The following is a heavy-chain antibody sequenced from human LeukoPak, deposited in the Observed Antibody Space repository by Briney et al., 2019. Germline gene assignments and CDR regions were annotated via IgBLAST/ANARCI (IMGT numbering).Heavy chain of an antibody. J-gene: IGHJ4*02. CDR2: ISSSSSYI. CDR3: ARQKYYDILTATNYYFDY. V-gene: IGHV3-21*01. CDR1: GFTFSSYS. Sequence: PGGSLRLSCAASGFTFSSYSMNWVRQAPGKGLEWVSSISSSSSYIYYADSVKGRFTISRDNAKNSLYLQVNSLRAEDTAVYYCARQKYYDILTATNYYFDYWGQGTLVTVSS. D-gene: IGHD3-9*01.